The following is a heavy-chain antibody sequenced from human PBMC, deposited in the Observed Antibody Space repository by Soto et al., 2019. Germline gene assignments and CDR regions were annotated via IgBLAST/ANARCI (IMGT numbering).Heavy chain of an antibody. Sequence: QVQLVESGGGLVKPGGSLRLSCAASGFTFSDYYMSWIRQAPGKGLEWVAYISTLGRTINYADSVKGRFTISRDNAKNSVYLQMNSLRADDTAVYYCARDAMSPWNFYGMDVWGQGTTVTVSS. CDR3: ARDAMSPWNFYGMDV. CDR1: GFTFSDYY. D-gene: IGHD1-1*01. CDR2: ISTLGRTI. V-gene: IGHV3-11*01. J-gene: IGHJ6*02.